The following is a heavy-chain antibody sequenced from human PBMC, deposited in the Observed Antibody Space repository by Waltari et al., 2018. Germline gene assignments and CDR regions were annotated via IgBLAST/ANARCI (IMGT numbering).Heavy chain of an antibody. V-gene: IGHV4-39*01. Sequence: QLQLQESGPGLVKPSETLSLTCTVSGGSIRSSSYYWGWIRQPPGKGLEWIGSIYYSGSTYYNPSLKSRVTISVDTSKNQFSLKLSSVTAADTAVYYCARGCNWNDGCDYWGQGTLVTVSS. J-gene: IGHJ4*02. CDR2: IYYSGST. CDR1: GGSIRSSSYY. D-gene: IGHD1-1*01. CDR3: ARGCNWNDGCDY.